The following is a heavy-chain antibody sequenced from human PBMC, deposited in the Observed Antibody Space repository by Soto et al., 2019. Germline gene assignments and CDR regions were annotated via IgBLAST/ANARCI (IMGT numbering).Heavy chain of an antibody. J-gene: IGHJ4*02. D-gene: IGHD2-15*01. CDR3: AKDSHCSGGSCYAVFDY. Sequence: GGSLRLSCAASGFTFSSYEMNWVRQAPGKGLEWVSYISGSGGSTYYADSVKGRFTISRDNSKNTLYLQMNSLRAEDTAVYYCAKDSHCSGGSCYAVFDYWGQGTLVTVSS. V-gene: IGHV3-23*01. CDR2: ISGSGGST. CDR1: GFTFSSYE.